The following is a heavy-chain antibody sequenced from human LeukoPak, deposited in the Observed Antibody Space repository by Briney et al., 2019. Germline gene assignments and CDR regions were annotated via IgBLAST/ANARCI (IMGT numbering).Heavy chain of an antibody. CDR2: ISWNSGSI. J-gene: IGHJ4*02. V-gene: IGHV3-9*01. Sequence: GGSLRLSCAASGFTFDDYAMRWVRHAPGKGLEWVSGISWNSGSIVYADSVKGRFTISRDNAKNSLYLQMNSLRAEDTALYYCAKDISYGDYAFDYWGQGTLVTVSS. D-gene: IGHD4-17*01. CDR3: AKDISYGDYAFDY. CDR1: GFTFDDYA.